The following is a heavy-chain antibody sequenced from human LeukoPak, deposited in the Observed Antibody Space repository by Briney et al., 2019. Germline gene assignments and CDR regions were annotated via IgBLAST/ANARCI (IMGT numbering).Heavy chain of an antibody. V-gene: IGHV4-4*07. CDR2: IYTSGST. Sequence: PSETLSLTCTVSGGSISSYYWSWIRQPAGKGLEWIGRIYTSGSTNYNPSLKSRVTMSVDTSKNQFSLKLSSVTAADTAVYYCARDGVDGYDDAFDIWGQGTMVTVSS. D-gene: IGHD5-12*01. CDR1: GGSISSYY. CDR3: ARDGVDGYDDAFDI. J-gene: IGHJ3*02.